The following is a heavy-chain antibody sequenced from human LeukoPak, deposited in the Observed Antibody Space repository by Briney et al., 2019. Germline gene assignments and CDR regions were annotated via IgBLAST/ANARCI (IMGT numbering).Heavy chain of an antibody. J-gene: IGHJ3*02. CDR3: ARDRDYGDYLNAFDI. Sequence: GGSLRLSCAASGFTFSSYWMSWVHQAPGKGLEWVANIKQDGSEKYYVDSVKGRFTISRDNAKNSLYLQMNSLRAEDTAVYYCARDRDYGDYLNAFDIWGQGTMVTVSS. CDR1: GFTFSSYW. V-gene: IGHV3-7*01. CDR2: IKQDGSEK. D-gene: IGHD4-17*01.